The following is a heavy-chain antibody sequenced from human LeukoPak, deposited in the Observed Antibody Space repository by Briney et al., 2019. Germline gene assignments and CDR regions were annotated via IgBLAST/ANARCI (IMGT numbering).Heavy chain of an antibody. CDR3: ARSAGHCGNGICFTEYYMDV. J-gene: IGHJ6*03. CDR1: GYTFTAYY. CDR2: FNPNSGDT. Sequence: ASVKVSCKISGYTFTAYYIHWVRQAPGQGLEWMGWFNPNSGDTNSAQTFQGRVTMTRDTSISTADMELSRLRSDDTAVYYCARSAGHCGNGICFTEYYMDVWGKGTTVTVSS. V-gene: IGHV1-2*02. D-gene: IGHD2-8*01.